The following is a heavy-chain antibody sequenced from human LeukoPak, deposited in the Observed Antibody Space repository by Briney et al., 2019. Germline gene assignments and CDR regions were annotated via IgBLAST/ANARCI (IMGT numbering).Heavy chain of an antibody. D-gene: IGHD3-9*01. V-gene: IGHV3-74*01. Sequence: GGSLRLSCSASGFTFSGHWMHWVRQAPGKGLEWVSRLNDDGSSTRYADSVKGRFTISRDNAKNTLYLQMNSLRADDTALYYCAKERYFDWLTAINYYGMDVWGQGTTVTVSS. CDR3: AKERYFDWLTAINYYGMDV. CDR2: LNDDGSST. CDR1: GFTFSGHW. J-gene: IGHJ6*02.